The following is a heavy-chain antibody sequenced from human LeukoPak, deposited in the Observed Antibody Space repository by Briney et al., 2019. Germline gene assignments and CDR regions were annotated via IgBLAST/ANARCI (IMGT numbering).Heavy chain of an antibody. V-gene: IGHV3-23*01. J-gene: IGHJ4*02. CDR2: ISTSDGNT. D-gene: IGHD1-1*01. CDR1: GFTFSSYT. Sequence: GGSLRLSCAASGFTFSSYTMSWVRQAPGKGLEWVSTISTSDGNTYYAASVKGRFTDSRDNSKNTLFLQMNSLRAEDTAVYYCAKEGGLWVSAHWRDFWGRGNLVTVSS. CDR3: AKEGGLWVSAHWRDF.